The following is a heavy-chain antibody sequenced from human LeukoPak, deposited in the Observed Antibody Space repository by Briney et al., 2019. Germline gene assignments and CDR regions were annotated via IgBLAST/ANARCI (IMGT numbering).Heavy chain of an antibody. Sequence: SVKVSCKASGGTFSSYAISWVRPAPGQGLEWMGGIIPIFGTANYAQKFQGRVTITADESTSTAYMELSSLRSEDTAVYYCARDRVYSYGPEINGMDVWGQGTTVTVSS. CDR1: GGTFSSYA. CDR3: ARDRVYSYGPEINGMDV. V-gene: IGHV1-69*13. D-gene: IGHD5-18*01. CDR2: IIPIFGTA. J-gene: IGHJ6*02.